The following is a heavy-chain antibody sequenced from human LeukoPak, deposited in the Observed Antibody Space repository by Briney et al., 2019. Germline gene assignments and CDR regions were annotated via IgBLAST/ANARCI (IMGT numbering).Heavy chain of an antibody. CDR1: GYTFIGYY. J-gene: IGHJ4*02. CDR2: INPNSGGT. CDR3: ARVAATLANYYFDY. V-gene: IGHV1-2*02. Sequence: ASVKVSCKASGYTFIGYYMHWVRQAPEQGLEWMGWINPNSGGTNYAQKFQGRVTMTRDTSISTAYMELSRLRSDDTAVYYCARVAATLANYYFDYWGQGTLVTVSS. D-gene: IGHD2-15*01.